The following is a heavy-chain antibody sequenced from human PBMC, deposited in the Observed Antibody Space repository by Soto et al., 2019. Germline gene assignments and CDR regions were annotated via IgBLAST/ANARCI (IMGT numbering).Heavy chain of an antibody. CDR2: INPDNGNT. V-gene: IGHV1-3*01. J-gene: IGHJ5*02. Sequence: ASVNVSCKASGYTFPRYTMNWLRQAPGQRLEWMGWINPDNGNTKSSQKFQDRVIITRDTSASTAYMDLSSLRSEDTAVYYCARGIATGQLDPWGQGTLVTGSS. D-gene: IGHD2-15*01. CDR3: ARGIATGQLDP. CDR1: GYTFPRYT.